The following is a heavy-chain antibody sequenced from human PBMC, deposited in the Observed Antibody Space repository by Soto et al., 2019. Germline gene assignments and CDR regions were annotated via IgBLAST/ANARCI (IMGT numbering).Heavy chain of an antibody. CDR2: IYYSGGT. V-gene: IGHV4-61*08. CDR1: GAALSSGGYF. D-gene: IGHD6-19*01. J-gene: IGHJ5*02. Sequence: KAXESLCPTGPVSGAALSSGGYFYTWVRQPPGKGLEWLGYIYYSGGTNYNTSLKSRVTISLDKSKSQFSLRLISVTAADTAVYYCPREQSDDNYFDPWGQGTLVTVYS. CDR3: PREQSDDNYFDP.